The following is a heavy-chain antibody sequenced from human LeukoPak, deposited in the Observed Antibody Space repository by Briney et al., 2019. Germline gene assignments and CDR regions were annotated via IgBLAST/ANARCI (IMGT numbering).Heavy chain of an antibody. CDR2: ISYDGSNK. CDR1: GFTFSSYG. J-gene: IGHJ4*02. Sequence: GGSLRLSCAASGFTFSSYGMHWVRQAPGKGLEWEAVISYDGSNKYYADSVKGRFTISRDNSKNTLYLQMNSLRAEDTAVYYCERYTYYYDSRGYPFDYWGQGTLVTVSS. D-gene: IGHD3-22*01. V-gene: IGHV3-30*03. CDR3: ERYTYYYDSRGYPFDY.